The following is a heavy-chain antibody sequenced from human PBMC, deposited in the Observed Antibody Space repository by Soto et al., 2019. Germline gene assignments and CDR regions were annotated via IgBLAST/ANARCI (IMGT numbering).Heavy chain of an antibody. V-gene: IGHV1-24*01. CDR1: GYTLTELS. Sequence: ASVKVSCKVSGYTLTELSMHWVRQAPGKGLEWMGGFDPEDGETIYAHKFQGRVTMTEDTSTDTAYMELSSLRSEDTAVYYCATRPYYDSSGYGPWDYWGQGTLVTVSS. D-gene: IGHD3-22*01. CDR2: FDPEDGET. CDR3: ATRPYYDSSGYGPWDY. J-gene: IGHJ4*02.